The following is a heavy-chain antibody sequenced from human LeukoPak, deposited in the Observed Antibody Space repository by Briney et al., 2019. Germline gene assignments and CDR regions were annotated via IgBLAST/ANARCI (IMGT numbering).Heavy chain of an antibody. D-gene: IGHD5-24*01. CDR1: GFTFSSCW. J-gene: IGHJ4*02. V-gene: IGHV3-7*01. Sequence: GGSLRLSCAASGFTFSSCWMSWVRQAPGKGLEWVANIKQDGSEKYYVDSVKGRFTISRDNAKNSLYVQMNSLRAEDTAVYYCAGTRWLQSAIDYWGQGTLVTVSS. CDR3: AGTRWLQSAIDY. CDR2: IKQDGSEK.